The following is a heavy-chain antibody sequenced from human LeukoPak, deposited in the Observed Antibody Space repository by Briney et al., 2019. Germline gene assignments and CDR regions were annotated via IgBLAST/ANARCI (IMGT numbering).Heavy chain of an antibody. CDR1: GFTFSSYG. J-gene: IGHJ4*02. D-gene: IGHD6-19*01. CDR3: AKAKHPTWGSGWYYFDY. Sequence: GGTLRLSCAASGFTFSSYGMSWVRQAPGKGLEWVSAISGSGGSTYYADSVKGRFTISRDNAKNTLYLQMNSLRAEDTAVYYCAKAKHPTWGSGWYYFDYWGQGTLVTVSS. V-gene: IGHV3-23*01. CDR2: ISGSGGST.